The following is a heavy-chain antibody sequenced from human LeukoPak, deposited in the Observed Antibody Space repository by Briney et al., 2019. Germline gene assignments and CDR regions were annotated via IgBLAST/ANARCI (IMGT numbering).Heavy chain of an antibody. V-gene: IGHV4-61*02. CDR1: GGSISSGSYY. D-gene: IGHD2-2*01. CDR3: ARDIGYCSSTSCPRDWFDP. J-gene: IGHJ5*02. Sequence: PSETLSLTCTVPGGSISSGSYYWSWIRQPAGKGLEWIGRIYTSGSTNYNPSLKSRVTISVDTSKNQFSLKLSSVTAADTAVYYCARDIGYCSSTSCPRDWFDPWGQGTLVTVSS. CDR2: IYTSGST.